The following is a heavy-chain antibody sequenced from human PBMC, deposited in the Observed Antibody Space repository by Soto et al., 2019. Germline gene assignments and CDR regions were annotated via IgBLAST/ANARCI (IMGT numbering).Heavy chain of an antibody. CDR2: MNPNRGNT. D-gene: IGHD3-16*01. CDR3: AREGVRGMEV. V-gene: IGHV1-8*01. CDR1: GYTFTSYD. Sequence: ASVKVSCQASGYTFTSYDINWVRQATGQGLEWMGWMNPNRGNTGFGQKFQGRVTMTRNPSISTAYMELSSLRSEDTAVDYCAREGVRGMEVWGQGTTVTVSS. J-gene: IGHJ6*02.